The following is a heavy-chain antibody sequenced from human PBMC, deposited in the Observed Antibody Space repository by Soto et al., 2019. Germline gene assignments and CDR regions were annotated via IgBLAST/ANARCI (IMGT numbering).Heavy chain of an antibody. CDR1: GYTFTSYG. Sequence: ASVKASCKASGYTFTSYGISWVRQAPGQGLEWMGWISAYNGNTNYAQKLQGRVTMTTDTSTSTAYMELRSLRSDDTAVYYCARDENSSGWYFYYYYYYGMDVWGQGTTVTVSS. CDR2: ISAYNGNT. CDR3: ARDENSSGWYFYYYYYYGMDV. D-gene: IGHD6-19*01. J-gene: IGHJ6*02. V-gene: IGHV1-18*01.